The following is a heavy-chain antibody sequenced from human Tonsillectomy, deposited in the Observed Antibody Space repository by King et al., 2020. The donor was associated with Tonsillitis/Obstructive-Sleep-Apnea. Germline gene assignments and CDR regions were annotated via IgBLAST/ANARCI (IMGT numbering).Heavy chain of an antibody. J-gene: IGHJ4*02. CDR1: GGSISSYY. CDR2: IYYSGST. CDR3: ARGDRGYDYFDY. Sequence: VQLQESGPGLVKPSETLSLTCTVSGGSISSYYWSWIRQPPGKGLEWIGYIYYSGSTNYNPSLKSRVTISVDTSKNQFSLKLSSVTAADTAVYYCARGDRGYDYFDYWGQGTLVTVSS. D-gene: IGHD5-12*01. V-gene: IGHV4-59*01.